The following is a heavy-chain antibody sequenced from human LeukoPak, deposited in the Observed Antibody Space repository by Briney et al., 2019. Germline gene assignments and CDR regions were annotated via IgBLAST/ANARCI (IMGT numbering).Heavy chain of an antibody. Sequence: SETLSLTCTVSGGSISSSSYYWGWIRQPPGKGLEWIGSIYYSGSTYYNPSLKSRVTISVDTSKNQLSLKLSSVTAADTAVYYCARLKGGYSGYDSDAFDIWGQGTMVTVSS. CDR3: ARLKGGYSGYDSDAFDI. D-gene: IGHD5-12*01. CDR1: GGSISSSSYY. J-gene: IGHJ3*02. CDR2: IYYSGST. V-gene: IGHV4-39*01.